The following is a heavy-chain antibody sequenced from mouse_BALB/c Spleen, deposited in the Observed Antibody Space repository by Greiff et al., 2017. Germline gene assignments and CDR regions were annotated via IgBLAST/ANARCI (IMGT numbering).Heavy chain of an antibody. D-gene: IGHD1-1*01. CDR3: ARDRGSSYGYFDV. CDR2: IWGDGST. CDR1: GFSLTGYG. J-gene: IGHJ1*01. V-gene: IGHV2-6-7*01. Sequence: VQLVESGPGLVAPSQSLSITCTVSGFSLTGYGVNWVRQPPGKGLEWLGMIWGDGSTDYNSALKSRLSISKDNSKSQVFLKMNSLQTDDTARYYCARDRGSSYGYFDVWGAGTTVTVSS.